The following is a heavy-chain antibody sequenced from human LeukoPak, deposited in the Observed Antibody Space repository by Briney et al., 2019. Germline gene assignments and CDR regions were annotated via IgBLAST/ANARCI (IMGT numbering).Heavy chain of an antibody. CDR1: GFTFSSYA. J-gene: IGHJ4*02. CDR2: ISGSGGST. CDR3: AKDLIRTMIVVVITRPLFDY. Sequence: PGGSLRLSCAASGFTFSSYAMSWVRQAPGKGLEWVSAISGSGGSTYYAVSVEGRFTISRDNSKNTLYLQMNSLRAEDTAVYYCAKDLIRTMIVVVITRPLFDYWGQGTLVTVSS. V-gene: IGHV3-23*01. D-gene: IGHD3-22*01.